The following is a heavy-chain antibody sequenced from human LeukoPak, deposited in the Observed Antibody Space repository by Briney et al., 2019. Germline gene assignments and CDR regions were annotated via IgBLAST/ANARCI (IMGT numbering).Heavy chain of an antibody. CDR2: ISYDGSNK. V-gene: IGHV3-30*18. CDR1: GFTFSSYG. CDR3: AKDRGYSHGFDY. D-gene: IGHD5-18*01. J-gene: IGHJ4*02. Sequence: PGGSLRLSCAASGFTFSSYGMHWVRQAPGKGLEWVAVISYDGSNKYYADSVKGRFTISRDNSKNTVYLQMNSLRAEDTAVYNCAKDRGYSHGFDYWGQGTLVTVSS.